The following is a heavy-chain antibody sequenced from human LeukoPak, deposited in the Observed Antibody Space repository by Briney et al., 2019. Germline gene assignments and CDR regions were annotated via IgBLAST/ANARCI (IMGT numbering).Heavy chain of an antibody. V-gene: IGHV3-9*01. J-gene: IGHJ5*02. CDR3: ARRSSGWYEGWFDP. D-gene: IGHD6-19*01. Sequence: GRSLRLSCAASGFTFDDYAMHWVRQAPGKGLEWVSGISWNSGSIGYADSVKGRFTISRDNAKNSLYLQMNSLRAEDTAVYYCARRSSGWYEGWFDPWGQGTLVTVSS. CDR1: GFTFDDYA. CDR2: ISWNSGSI.